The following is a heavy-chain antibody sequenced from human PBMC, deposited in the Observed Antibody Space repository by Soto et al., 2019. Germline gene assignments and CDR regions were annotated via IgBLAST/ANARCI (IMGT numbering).Heavy chain of an antibody. CDR3: ASQVVARGLDY. CDR1: GFTFSSYG. J-gene: IGHJ4*02. Sequence: PGGSLRLSCAASGFTFSSYGMHWVRQAPGKGLEWVAVIWYDGSNKYYADSVKGRFTISRDNSKNTLYLQMNSLRAEDTAVYYCASQVVARGLDYWGQGTLVTVSS. V-gene: IGHV3-33*01. CDR2: IWYDGSNK. D-gene: IGHD2-15*01.